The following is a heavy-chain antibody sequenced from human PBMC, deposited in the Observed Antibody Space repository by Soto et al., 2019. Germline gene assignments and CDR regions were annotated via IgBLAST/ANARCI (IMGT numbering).Heavy chain of an antibody. V-gene: IGHV4-39*01. Sequence: PSETLSLTCTVSGGSISSGGYYWSWIRQHPGKGLEWIGCIYYSGSTYYDPSLKSRVTISVDTSKNQFSLKLSSVTAADTAVYYCARHSAAEYFQHWGQGTLVTVSS. CDR3: ARHSAAEYFQH. CDR1: GGSISSGGYY. CDR2: IYYSGST. J-gene: IGHJ1*01.